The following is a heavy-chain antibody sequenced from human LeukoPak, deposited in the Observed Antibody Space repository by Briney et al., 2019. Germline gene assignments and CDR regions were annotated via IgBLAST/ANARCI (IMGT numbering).Heavy chain of an antibody. CDR1: GYTFTSYY. CDR3: ATSSSWSPYYYYMDV. Sequence: GASVKVSCKASGYTFTSYYMHWVRQAPGQGLEWMGIINPSGGSTSYAQKFQGRVTMTRDTSTSTVYMELSSLRSEDTAVYYCATSSSWSPYYYYMDVWGKGTTVTVSS. D-gene: IGHD6-13*01. CDR2: INPSGGST. V-gene: IGHV1-46*01. J-gene: IGHJ6*03.